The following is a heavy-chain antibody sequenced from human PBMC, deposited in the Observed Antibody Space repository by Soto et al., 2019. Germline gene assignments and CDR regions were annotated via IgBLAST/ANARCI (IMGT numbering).Heavy chain of an antibody. CDR2: IYYSGST. Sequence: QLQLQESGPGLVKPSETLSLTCTVSGGSISSSSYYWGWIRQPPGKGLEWIGSIYYSGSTYYNPSLKSRVTISVDTSKNQFSLKLSSVTAADTAVYYCARPAVLGPYSGSYYSAFDIWGQGTMVTVSS. CDR3: ARPAVLGPYSGSYYSAFDI. CDR1: GGSISSSSYY. V-gene: IGHV4-39*01. D-gene: IGHD1-26*01. J-gene: IGHJ3*02.